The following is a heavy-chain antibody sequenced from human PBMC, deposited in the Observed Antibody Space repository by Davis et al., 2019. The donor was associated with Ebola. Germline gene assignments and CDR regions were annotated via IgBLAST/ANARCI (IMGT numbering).Heavy chain of an antibody. CDR3: ARSIAAAHFLL. D-gene: IGHD6-13*01. CDR2: IYYSGST. V-gene: IGHV4-31*03. J-gene: IGHJ6*02. CDR1: GGSISSGGYY. Sequence: PSETLSLTCTVSGGSISSGGYYWSWIRQHPGKGLEWIGYIYYSGSTYYNPSLKSRVTISVDTSKNQFSLKLSSVTAADTAVYYCARSIAAAHFLLWGQGTTVTVSS.